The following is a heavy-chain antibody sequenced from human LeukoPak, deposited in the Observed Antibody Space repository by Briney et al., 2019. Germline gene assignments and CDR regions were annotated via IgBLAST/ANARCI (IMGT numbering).Heavy chain of an antibody. D-gene: IGHD5-24*01. V-gene: IGHV3-23*01. CDR3: AKGVDGYINNYFDF. CDR1: GFTFSSYA. Sequence: PGGSLRLSCAASGFTFSSYAMTWVRQPPGKGLEWVSAISGSGGSKYYADSVKGRFTISRDNSKNTLYLQMNSLRAEDTAVYYCAKGVDGYINNYFDFWGQGTLVTVSA. J-gene: IGHJ4*02. CDR2: ISGSGGSK.